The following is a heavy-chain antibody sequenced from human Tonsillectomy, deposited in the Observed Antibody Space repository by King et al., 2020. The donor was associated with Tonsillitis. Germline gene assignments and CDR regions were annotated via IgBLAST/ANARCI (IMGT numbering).Heavy chain of an antibody. CDR2: IKQDGSEK. CDR3: ARLSNSGCVDY. J-gene: IGHJ4*02. Sequence: VQLVESGGGLVQPGGSLRLSCAASGFTPSSYWMSWVRQAPGKGLVWLATIKQDGSEKYYVDSVRGRFTISRDNTKKSLYLQMNSLRAEDTALYFCARLSNSGCVDYWGQGTLVTVSS. D-gene: IGHD6-19*01. V-gene: IGHV3-7*03. CDR1: GFTPSSYW.